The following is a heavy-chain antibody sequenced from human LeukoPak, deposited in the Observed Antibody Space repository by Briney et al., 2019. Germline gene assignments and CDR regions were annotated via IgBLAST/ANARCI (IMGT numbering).Heavy chain of an antibody. Sequence: ASVKVSRKASGYTFTSCGMHWVRQAPGQRLEWMGWINGDNGNTKYSQKFQGRVTITRDTSASTAYMELSSLRSDDTAVYFCARDGSGVWFDYWGQGTLVTVSS. V-gene: IGHV1-3*01. D-gene: IGHD3-10*01. CDR1: GYTFTSCG. J-gene: IGHJ4*02. CDR2: INGDNGNT. CDR3: ARDGSGVWFDY.